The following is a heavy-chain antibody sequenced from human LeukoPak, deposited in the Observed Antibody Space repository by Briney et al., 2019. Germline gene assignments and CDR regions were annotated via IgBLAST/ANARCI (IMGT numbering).Heavy chain of an antibody. CDR1: GGSISSGGYY. Sequence: TSETLSLTCTVSGGSISSGGYYWSWIRQHPGKGLEWIGYIYYSGSTYYNPSLKSRVTISVDTSKNQFSLKLSSVTAADTAVYYCANLPYYYYGMDVWGQGTTVTVSS. CDR2: IYYSGST. CDR3: ANLPYYYYGMDV. V-gene: IGHV4-31*03. J-gene: IGHJ6*02.